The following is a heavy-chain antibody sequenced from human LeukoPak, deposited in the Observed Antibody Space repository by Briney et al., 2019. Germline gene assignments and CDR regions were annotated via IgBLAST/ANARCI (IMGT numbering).Heavy chain of an antibody. J-gene: IGHJ4*02. V-gene: IGHV3-30*04. CDR2: ISYDGSNK. CDR3: ARDGLRGDAYFDY. CDR1: GFTFSSYA. Sequence: GGSLRLSCAASGFTFSSYAMHWVRQAPGKGLEPVAVISYDGSNKYYADSVKGRFTISRDNSKNTLYLQMNGLRTEDTAVYYCARDGLRGDAYFDYWGQGTLVTVSS. D-gene: IGHD3-10*01.